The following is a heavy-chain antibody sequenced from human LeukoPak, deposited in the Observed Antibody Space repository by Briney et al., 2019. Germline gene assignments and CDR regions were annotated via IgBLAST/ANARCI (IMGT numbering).Heavy chain of an antibody. Sequence: PSETLSLTCAVFGGSFSGHYWSWIRQPPGKGLEWIGEINHRGSTTYNPSLKSRVTISVDTSKSQFPLKLTSLTAADTAVYYCARDRYSNSFYYYYAMDVWGQGTTVTVSS. CDR2: INHRGST. J-gene: IGHJ6*02. CDR1: GGSFSGHY. D-gene: IGHD4-11*01. V-gene: IGHV4-34*01. CDR3: ARDRYSNSFYYYYAMDV.